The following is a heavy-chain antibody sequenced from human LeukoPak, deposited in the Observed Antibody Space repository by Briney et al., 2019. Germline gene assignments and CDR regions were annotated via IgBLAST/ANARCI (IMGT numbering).Heavy chain of an antibody. CDR1: GYTFTCYY. CDR2: INPNSGGT. Sequence: ASVKVSCKASGYTFTCYYMHWVRQAPGQGLEWMGWINPNSGGTNYAQKFQGRVTMTRDTSISTAYMELSRLRSDDTAVYYCARDRGYCSSTSCYMSAFDIWGQGTMVTVSS. CDR3: ARDRGYCSSTSCYMSAFDI. D-gene: IGHD2-2*02. V-gene: IGHV1-2*02. J-gene: IGHJ3*02.